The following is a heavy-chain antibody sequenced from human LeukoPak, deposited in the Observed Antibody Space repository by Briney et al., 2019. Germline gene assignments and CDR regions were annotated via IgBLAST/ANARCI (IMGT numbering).Heavy chain of an antibody. CDR3: ARDIYYRMDV. J-gene: IGHJ6*02. Sequence: GGTLRLSCEASGFTFGTYWMHWVRNVPGPGLVWVSRINSDGSSTTYADSVNGRFTISRDNAKNTLYPQMNNLGAGDTGVYYCARDIYYRMDVWGQGTTVTVSS. CDR1: GFTFGTYW. CDR2: INSDGSST. V-gene: IGHV3-74*01.